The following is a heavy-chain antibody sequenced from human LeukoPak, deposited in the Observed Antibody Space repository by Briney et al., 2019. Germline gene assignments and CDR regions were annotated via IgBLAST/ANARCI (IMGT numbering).Heavy chain of an antibody. CDR3: AKDRLLNCRGDCYIFDY. J-gene: IGHJ4*02. CDR1: GFTFSSYA. CDR2: ISGSGGST. D-gene: IGHD2-21*01. V-gene: IGHV3-23*01. Sequence: GGSLRLSCAASGFTFSSYAMSWVRQAPGKGLEWVSAISGSGGSTYYADSVKGRFTISRDNSKNTLYLRLNGLRTEDTALYYCAKDRLLNCRGDCYIFDYWGQGTLVTVSS.